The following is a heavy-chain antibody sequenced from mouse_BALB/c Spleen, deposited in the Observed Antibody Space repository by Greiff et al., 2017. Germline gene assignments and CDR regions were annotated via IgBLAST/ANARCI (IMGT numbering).Heavy chain of an antibody. CDR1: GYTFTSYW. CDR3: ARSRARAAWFAY. Sequence: VQGVESGAELAKPGASVKMSCKASGYTFTSYWMHWVKQRPGQGLEWIGYINPSAGYTEYNQKFKDKATLTADKSSSTAYMQLSSLTSEDSAVYYCARSRARAAWFAYWGQGTLVTVSA. D-gene: IGHD3-1*01. J-gene: IGHJ3*01. CDR2: INPSAGYT. V-gene: IGHV1-7*01.